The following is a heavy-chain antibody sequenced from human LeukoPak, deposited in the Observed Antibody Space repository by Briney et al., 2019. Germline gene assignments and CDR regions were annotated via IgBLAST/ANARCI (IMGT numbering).Heavy chain of an antibody. CDR2: IIPIFGTA. Sequence: ASVNVSFKASGGTFSSYAISWVRQAPGQGLEWMGGIIPIFGTANYAQKFQGRVKITADKSTSTAYMELSSLRSEDTAVYYCARAPLGVERKYCSGGSCYSTPYYFDYWGQGTLVTVSS. V-gene: IGHV1-69*06. CDR1: GGTFSSYA. J-gene: IGHJ4*02. CDR3: ARAPLGVERKYCSGGSCYSTPYYFDY. D-gene: IGHD2-15*01.